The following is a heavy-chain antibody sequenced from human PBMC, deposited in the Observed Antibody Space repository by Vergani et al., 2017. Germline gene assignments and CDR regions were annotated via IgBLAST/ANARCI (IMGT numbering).Heavy chain of an antibody. Sequence: QLQLQESGPGLVKPSEPLSLTCTVSGGSLSSSSYYWGWIRQSPGKGLEWIGEISHSGSTNYNPSLTSRVTISVDTSKNQFSLKVSSVTAADTAVYYCARAGDYESPYYYMDVWGKGTTVTVSS. CDR3: ARAGDYESPYYYMDV. D-gene: IGHD4-17*01. CDR2: ISHSGST. V-gene: IGHV4-39*07. CDR1: GGSLSSSSYY. J-gene: IGHJ6*03.